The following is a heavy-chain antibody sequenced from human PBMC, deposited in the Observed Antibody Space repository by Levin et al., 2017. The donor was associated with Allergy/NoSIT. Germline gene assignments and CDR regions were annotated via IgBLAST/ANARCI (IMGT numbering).Heavy chain of an antibody. D-gene: IGHD3-22*01. CDR3: ARRRYYDSSGYSYRTHTIDY. J-gene: IGHJ4*02. CDR1: GYTFTSYG. V-gene: IGHV1-18*01. CDR2: ISAYNGNT. Sequence: GESLKISCKASGYTFTSYGISWVRQAPGQGLEWMGWISAYNGNTNYAQKLQGRVTMTTDTSTSTAYMELRSLRSDDTAVYYCARRRYYDSSGYSYRTHTIDYWGQGTLVTVSS.